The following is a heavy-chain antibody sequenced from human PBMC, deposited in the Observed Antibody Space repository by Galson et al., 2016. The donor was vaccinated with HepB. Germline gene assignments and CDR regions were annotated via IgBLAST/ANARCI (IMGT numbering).Heavy chain of an antibody. CDR1: GDSIYRSSYY. J-gene: IGHJ4*02. CDR3: ARLRPPYYGSGLDY. Sequence: ETLSLTCSVSGDSIYRSSYYWAWIRQPPGKELEWIANIYYTGSTDYSPSLKSRVTLSVDTSKNQFSLKLTSVAAADTAVYYCARLRPPYYGSGLDYWGQGTLVTVSS. V-gene: IGHV4-39*01. D-gene: IGHD3-10*01. CDR2: IYYTGST.